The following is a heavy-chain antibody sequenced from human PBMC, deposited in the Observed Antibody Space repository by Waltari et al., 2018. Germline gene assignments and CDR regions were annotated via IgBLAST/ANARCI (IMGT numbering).Heavy chain of an antibody. V-gene: IGHV3-53*01. CDR3: AREFGVLNDAFDI. D-gene: IGHD2-8*01. J-gene: IGHJ3*02. Sequence: EVQLVESGGGLIQPGGSLRLSCAASGFIVSNNYMNWVRKAPGKGLEWFSVIYTACSTYYAVSVNGRFTISRDKSKNTLYLQMNSLSSEDTAVYYCAREFGVLNDAFDIWGQGTMVSVSS. CDR1: GFIVSNNY. CDR2: IYTACST.